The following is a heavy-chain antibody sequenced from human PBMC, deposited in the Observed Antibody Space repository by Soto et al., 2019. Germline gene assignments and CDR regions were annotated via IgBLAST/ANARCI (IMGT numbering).Heavy chain of an antibody. CDR3: ARPRSSSRNYYGMDV. Sequence: PGESLNISCNGSGYSFTIYLIGWVRQMPGKGLEWMGIIYPGDSDTRYSPSFQGQVTISADKSISTAYLQWSSLKASDTAMYYCARPRSSSRNYYGMDVWGQGTTVTVSS. J-gene: IGHJ6*02. CDR2: IYPGDSDT. D-gene: IGHD6-13*01. CDR1: GYSFTIYL. V-gene: IGHV5-51*01.